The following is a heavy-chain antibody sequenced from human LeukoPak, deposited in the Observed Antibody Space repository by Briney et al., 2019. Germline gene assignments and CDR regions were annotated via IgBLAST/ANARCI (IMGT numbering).Heavy chain of an antibody. J-gene: IGHJ4*02. Sequence: PSETLSLTCTVSGGSISSYYWSWIRQPPGKGLEWIGYIYYSGSTNYNPSLKSRVTISVDTSKNQFSLKLSSVTAADTAVYYCARGRIAVAGSFDYWGQGTLVTVCS. CDR3: ARGRIAVAGSFDY. V-gene: IGHV4-59*01. CDR1: GGSISSYY. D-gene: IGHD6-19*01. CDR2: IYYSGST.